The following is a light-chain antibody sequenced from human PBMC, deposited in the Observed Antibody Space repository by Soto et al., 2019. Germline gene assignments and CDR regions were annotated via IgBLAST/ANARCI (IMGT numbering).Light chain of an antibody. Sequence: DIQMTQSPSTLSASVGERGTITCRASQSVSSWLAWYQQKPGKAPKLLIYDASSLESGVPSRFSGSGSGTEFTLTISSLQPDDFATYYCQQYNSYWTFGQGTKVDIK. J-gene: IGKJ1*01. CDR2: DAS. CDR3: QQYNSYWT. CDR1: QSVSSW. V-gene: IGKV1-5*01.